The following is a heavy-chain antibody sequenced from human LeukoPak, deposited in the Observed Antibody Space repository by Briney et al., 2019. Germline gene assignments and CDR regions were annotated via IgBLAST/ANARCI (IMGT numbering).Heavy chain of an antibody. CDR2: IYHSGST. Sequence: PSETLSLTCAVYGGSFSGYYWSWIRQPPGKGLEWIGEIYHSGSTNYNPSLKSRVTISVDKSKNQFSLKLSSVTAADTAVYYCARDQVDTAMGFDYWGQGTLVTVSS. CDR1: GGSFSGYY. D-gene: IGHD5-18*01. J-gene: IGHJ4*02. CDR3: ARDQVDTAMGFDY. V-gene: IGHV4-34*01.